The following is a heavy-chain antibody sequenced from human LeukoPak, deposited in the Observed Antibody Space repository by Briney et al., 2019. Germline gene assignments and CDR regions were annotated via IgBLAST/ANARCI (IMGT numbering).Heavy chain of an antibody. D-gene: IGHD2-15*01. J-gene: IGHJ4*02. CDR2: ISPSGGMT. V-gene: IGHV3-23*01. CDR3: AKAPVTTCSGAYCYPFDY. CDR1: GFTFSSHA. Sequence: GGSLRLSCAATGFTFSSHAMNWVRQAPGKGLEWVSVISPSGGMTYYVDSVKGRFTVSRDNSKSTVYLQMNSLRAGDAAVYYCAKAPVTTCSGAYCYPFDYWSQGTLVTVSS.